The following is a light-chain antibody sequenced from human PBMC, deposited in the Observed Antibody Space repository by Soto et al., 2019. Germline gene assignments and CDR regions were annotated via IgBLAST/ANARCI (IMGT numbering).Light chain of an antibody. Sequence: QSVLTQPASLSGSPGQSITISCTGTSSDIGSYNYVSWYQQHPGKAPKLMIFDVSYRPSGISDRFSSSKSGNTASLTISGLQPEDEADYYCSSYGASSTLFGGGTKVTVL. CDR2: DVS. J-gene: IGLJ3*02. CDR3: SSYGASSTL. V-gene: IGLV2-14*03. CDR1: SSDIGSYNY.